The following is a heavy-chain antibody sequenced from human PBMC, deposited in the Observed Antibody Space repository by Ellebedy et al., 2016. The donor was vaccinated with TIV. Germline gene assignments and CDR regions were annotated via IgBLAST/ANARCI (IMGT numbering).Heavy chain of an antibody. CDR1: GFTFSNYA. J-gene: IGHJ5*02. V-gene: IGHV3-23*01. CDR2: IGGGDTT. D-gene: IGHD7-27*01. Sequence: GESLKISXAASGFTFSNYAMTWVRQPPGKGLEWVSTIGGGDTTYYADSVKGRFTISRDNSKDTLYLQMNSLRAEDTAVYYCAKVLGNWFDPWGQGTLVTVSS. CDR3: AKVLGNWFDP.